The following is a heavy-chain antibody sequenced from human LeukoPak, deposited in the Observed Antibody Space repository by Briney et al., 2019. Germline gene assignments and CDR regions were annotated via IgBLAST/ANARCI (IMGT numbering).Heavy chain of an antibody. CDR2: IIPIFGTA. CDR3: ARAGDRMARGVMGFDY. V-gene: IGHV1-69*13. D-gene: IGHD3-10*01. CDR1: GGTFSSYA. Sequence: ASVKVSCKASGGTFSSYAISWVRQAPGQGLEWMGGIIPIFGTANYAQKFQGRVTITADESTSTAYMELSSLRSEDTAVYYCARAGDRMARGVMGFDYWGQGTLVTVSS. J-gene: IGHJ4*02.